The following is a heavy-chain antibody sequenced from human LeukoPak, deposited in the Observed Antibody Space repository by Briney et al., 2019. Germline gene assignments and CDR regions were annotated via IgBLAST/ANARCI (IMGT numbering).Heavy chain of an antibody. CDR2: FDPEDGET. CDR1: GYTFTSYG. V-gene: IGHV1-24*01. Sequence: ASVKVSCKASGYTFTSYGISWVRQAPGKGLEWMGGFDPEDGETIYAQKFQGRVTMTEDTSTDTAYMELSSLRSEDTAVYYCATYRPNFVYAIGSDAFDIWGQGTMVTVSS. D-gene: IGHD2-8*01. J-gene: IGHJ3*02. CDR3: ATYRPNFVYAIGSDAFDI.